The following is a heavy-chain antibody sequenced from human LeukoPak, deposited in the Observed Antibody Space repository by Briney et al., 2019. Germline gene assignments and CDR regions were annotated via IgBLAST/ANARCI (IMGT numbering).Heavy chain of an antibody. D-gene: IGHD6-19*01. V-gene: IGHV1-69*05. CDR2: IIPVFGTA. Sequence: ASVKVSCKASGGTFSSYAISWVRQAPGQGLEWMGGIIPVFGTASYAQKFQGRVTITTDESTSTAYMELSSLRSEDTAVYYCASAPGIAVAGTNDAFDIWGQGTMVTVSS. CDR1: GGTFSSYA. CDR3: ASAPGIAVAGTNDAFDI. J-gene: IGHJ3*02.